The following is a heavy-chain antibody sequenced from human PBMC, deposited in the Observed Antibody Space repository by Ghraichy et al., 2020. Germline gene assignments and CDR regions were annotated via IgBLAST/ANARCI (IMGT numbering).Heavy chain of an antibody. CDR3: ARDLDSSSWYGYTHAFDI. J-gene: IGHJ3*02. CDR2: IKQDGSEK. Sequence: GGSLRLSCAASGFTFSSYWMSWVRQAPGKGLEWVANIKQDGSEKYYVDSVKGRFTISRDNAKNSLYLQMNSLRAEDTAVYYCARDLDSSSWYGYTHAFDIWGQGTMVTVSS. CDR1: GFTFSSYW. D-gene: IGHD6-13*01. V-gene: IGHV3-7*01.